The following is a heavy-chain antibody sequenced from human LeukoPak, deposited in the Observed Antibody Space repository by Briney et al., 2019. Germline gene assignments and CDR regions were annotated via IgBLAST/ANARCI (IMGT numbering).Heavy chain of an antibody. CDR3: ARGPDIVVVPAATPYWYFDL. J-gene: IGHJ2*01. CDR2: INHSGST. D-gene: IGHD2-2*01. CDR1: GGSFSGYY. V-gene: IGHV4-34*01. Sequence: SSETLSLTCAVYGGSFSGYYWSWIRQPPGKGLEWIGEINHSGSTNYNPSLKSRVTISVDTSKNQFSLKLSSVTAADTAVYYCARGPDIVVVPAATPYWYFDLWGRGTLVTVSS.